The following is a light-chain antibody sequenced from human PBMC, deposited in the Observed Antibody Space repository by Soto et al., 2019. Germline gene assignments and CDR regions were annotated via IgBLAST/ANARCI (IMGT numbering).Light chain of an antibody. CDR2: DAS. CDR3: QQRSNWPLT. J-gene: IGKJ4*01. V-gene: IGKV3-11*01. CDR1: QSVSRY. Sequence: IVLTHSPATLSLSPWQRSTLSFSASQSVSRYLAWYQQKPGQAPRLLIYDASNRATGIPARFSGSGSGTDFTLTISSLEPEDFAVYYCQQRSNWPLTFGGGTKVDIK.